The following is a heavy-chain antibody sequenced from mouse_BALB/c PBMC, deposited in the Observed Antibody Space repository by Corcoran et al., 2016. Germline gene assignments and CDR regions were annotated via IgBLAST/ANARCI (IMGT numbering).Heavy chain of an antibody. J-gene: IGHJ1*01. CDR3: ARSWDWFSDV. CDR2: IFPGSGST. CDR1: GYTFSRYW. Sequence: QVQLQQSGAELMKPGASVKISCKATGYTFSRYWIEWVKQRPGHGLEWIGEIFPGSGSTNYNENFKGKATFTADTSTNTAYMQLSSLTSEGSAVYNCARSWDWFSDVWGAGTTVTVSS. V-gene: IGHV1-9*01. D-gene: IGHD4-1*01.